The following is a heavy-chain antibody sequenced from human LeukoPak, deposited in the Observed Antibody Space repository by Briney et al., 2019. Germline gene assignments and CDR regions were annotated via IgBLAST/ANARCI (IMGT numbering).Heavy chain of an antibody. Sequence: GASVRVSCKASGYAFISYNINWLRQATGQGLEWMGWVNPRSGDAGYLQKFQGRLTITRDSSIDTAYMDLSGLSSEDTAVYYCSRGVPLGYCTYGVCYPPYYFDYWGQGTLVTASS. J-gene: IGHJ4*02. CDR3: SRGVPLGYCTYGVCYPPYYFDY. D-gene: IGHD2-8*01. CDR1: GYAFISYN. CDR2: VNPRSGDA. V-gene: IGHV1-8*03.